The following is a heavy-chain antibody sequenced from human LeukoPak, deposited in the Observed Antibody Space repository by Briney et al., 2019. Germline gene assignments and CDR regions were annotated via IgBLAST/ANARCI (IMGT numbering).Heavy chain of an antibody. V-gene: IGHV3-49*04. CDR1: GFSFWDYA. CDR3: SGLGGAFVPLWPGDF. CDR2: IRSKAYCRTT. J-gene: IGHJ2*01. Sequence: GGSLRLSCTASGFSFWDYAMSWVRQAREKARGWVGFIRSKAYCRTTEYAAAVKGRFTISRVDSKIIAYLQLNSLKPGHPPVYDCSGLGGAFVPLWPGDFWGQGPLLPVST. D-gene: IGHD2-21*01.